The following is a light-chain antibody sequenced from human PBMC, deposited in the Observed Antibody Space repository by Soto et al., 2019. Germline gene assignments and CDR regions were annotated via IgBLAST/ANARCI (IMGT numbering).Light chain of an antibody. CDR1: KSDIGVYDF. CDR2: EVV. J-gene: IGLJ1*01. V-gene: IGLV2-8*01. CDR3: KSYAGSNTYV. Sequence: QSVLTQPPSASGSPGQSVTISCTGTKSDIGVYDFVSWYQQHPGKAPRLIIYEVVQRPSGVPDRFSGSKSGNTASLTVSGLQAADEADYFCKSYAGSNTYVFGSETKLTVL.